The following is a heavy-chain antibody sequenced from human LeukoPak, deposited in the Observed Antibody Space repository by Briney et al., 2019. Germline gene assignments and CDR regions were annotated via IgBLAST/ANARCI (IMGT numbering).Heavy chain of an antibody. Sequence: GGSLRLSCAASGFTFSSYGMHWVRQAPGKGLEWVAVIWYDGSNKYYADSVKGRFTISRDNSKNTLYLQVNSLRAEDTAVYYCARAWIQLWPAYRSGMDVWGQGTTVTVSS. V-gene: IGHV3-33*01. CDR1: GFTFSSYG. D-gene: IGHD5-18*01. CDR3: ARAWIQLWPAYRSGMDV. CDR2: IWYDGSNK. J-gene: IGHJ6*02.